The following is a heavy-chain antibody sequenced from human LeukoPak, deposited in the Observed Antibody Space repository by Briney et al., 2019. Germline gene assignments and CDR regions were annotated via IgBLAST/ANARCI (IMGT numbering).Heavy chain of an antibody. V-gene: IGHV1-18*01. CDR2: INAYNGNT. CDR3: ARDDENEGTQQLVRFLTGIDAFDI. Sequence: ASVKVSCKASGYTFTSYGISWVRQAPGQGLEWMGWINAYNGNTNFAQKLQGRVTMTTDTSTSTAYMELRSLRSDDTAVYYCARDDENEGTQQLVRFLTGIDAFDIWGQGTMVTVSS. D-gene: IGHD6-13*01. J-gene: IGHJ3*02. CDR1: GYTFTSYG.